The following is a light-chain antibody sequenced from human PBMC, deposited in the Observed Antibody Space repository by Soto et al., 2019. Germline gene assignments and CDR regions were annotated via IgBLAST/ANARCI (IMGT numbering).Light chain of an antibody. CDR1: QSVSSN. Sequence: EIVMTQSPATLSVSPGERATLSCRASQSVSSNLAWYQQKPGQAPRLLIYGASTRATGIPARFSGSGSGTEFTLTISSPQSEDFAVYYCQQYNNWPPPYTCGQGTKLEIK. CDR3: QQYNNWPPPYT. V-gene: IGKV3-15*01. CDR2: GAS. J-gene: IGKJ2*01.